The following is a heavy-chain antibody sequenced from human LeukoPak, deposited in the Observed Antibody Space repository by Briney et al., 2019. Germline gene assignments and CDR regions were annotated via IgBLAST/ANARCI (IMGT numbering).Heavy chain of an antibody. CDR2: INLYGST. CDR1: GGSFSTYY. D-gene: IGHD6-19*01. V-gene: IGHV4-34*01. J-gene: IGHJ5*02. CDR3: ARVVAVAGTYWFDP. Sequence: PSETLSLTCAVFGGSFSTYYWTWIRQPPGKGLEWIGEINLYGSTNYNPSLKSRVTISMDTSKNQFSLKLSSVTAADTAVYYCARVVAVAGTYWFDPWGQGTLVTVSS.